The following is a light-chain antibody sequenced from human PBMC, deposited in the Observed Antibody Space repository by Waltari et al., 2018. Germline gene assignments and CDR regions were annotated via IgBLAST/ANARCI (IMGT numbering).Light chain of an antibody. CDR2: DVT. CDR3: SSQTLDGLVL. CDR1: GSAAGASES. J-gene: IGLJ2*01. V-gene: IGLV2-14*03. Sequence: QSALTQPASVSGSPGQSITISCSGLGSAAGASESVSWHQHHPAKPPQVIIYDVTHRPSGVSDRFSASKSANTASLTISRLQPEDEADYYCSSQTLDGLVLFGGGTKLTVL.